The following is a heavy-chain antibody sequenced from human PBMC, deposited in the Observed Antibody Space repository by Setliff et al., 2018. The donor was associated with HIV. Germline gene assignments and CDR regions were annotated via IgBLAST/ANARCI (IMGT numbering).Heavy chain of an antibody. Sequence: LRLSCAVSGFTFSSHWMVWVRQAPGKGLEWVANINQDGSEKNYVDSVKGRFTISRDNAKNSLFLQMNSLRAEDTAVYYCARGQTSVTLQFDHWGQGTLVTVSS. CDR1: GFTFSSHW. D-gene: IGHD4-17*01. V-gene: IGHV3-7*01. CDR2: INQDGSEK. J-gene: IGHJ4*02. CDR3: ARGQTSVTLQFDH.